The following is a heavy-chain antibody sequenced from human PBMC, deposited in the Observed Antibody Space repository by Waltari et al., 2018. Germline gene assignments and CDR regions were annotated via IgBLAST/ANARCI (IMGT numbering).Heavy chain of an antibody. J-gene: IGHJ5*02. CDR3: ARGSVADP. CDR1: GYPFSDVY. CDR2: ISSSGDTI. V-gene: IGHV3-11*04. D-gene: IGHD6-19*01. Sequence: QAQLVESGGGLVRRGGSLRISCTASGYPFSDVYMSWIRQAPGKGLEWISYISSSGDTIYYADSVKGRFTVSRDNADNSLFLQMNSLRVNDTAVYYCARGSVADPWGQGTLVTVSS.